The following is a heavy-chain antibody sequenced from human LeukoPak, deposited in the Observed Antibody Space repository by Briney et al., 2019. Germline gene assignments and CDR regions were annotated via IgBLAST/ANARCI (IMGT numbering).Heavy chain of an antibody. CDR3: AKDKAVAGTLYFDY. D-gene: IGHD6-19*01. J-gene: IGHJ4*02. CDR2: ISYDGSNK. Sequence: GGSLRLSCAASGFTFSSYGMHWVRQAPGKGLEWVAVISYDGSNKYYADSVKGRFTISRDNSKNTLYLQMNSLRAGDTAVYYCAKDKAVAGTLYFDYWGQGTLVTVSS. CDR1: GFTFSSYG. V-gene: IGHV3-30*18.